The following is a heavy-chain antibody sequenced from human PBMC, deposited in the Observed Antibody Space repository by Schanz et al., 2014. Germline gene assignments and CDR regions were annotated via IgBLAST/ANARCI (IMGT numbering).Heavy chain of an antibody. Sequence: EVRLVESGGGLVKPGGSLRISCAASGFTFSGYAMSWVRQAPGKGLEWVSSIVGGGGRTYYADSVKGRFSISRDNSQNTLYLQMDSLRPEDTAVYFCAKDTGYCHGGACYCFEYWGLGILVTVSS. CDR3: AKDTGYCHGGACYCFEY. CDR1: GFTFSGYA. V-gene: IGHV3-23*04. D-gene: IGHD2-8*02. CDR2: IVGGGGRT. J-gene: IGHJ4*02.